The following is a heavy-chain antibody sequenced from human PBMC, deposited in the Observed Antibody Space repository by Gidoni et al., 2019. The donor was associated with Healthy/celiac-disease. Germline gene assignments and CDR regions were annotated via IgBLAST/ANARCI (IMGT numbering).Heavy chain of an antibody. CDR1: GFPFSSYA. V-gene: IGHV3-30-3*01. Sequence: QVQLVESGGGVGQPGRSLRLSCAASGFPFSSYAMHWVRQAPGKGLEWVAVISYDGRNKYYSDSVKARFTISRDNSKNTLYLQMTSLRAEDTAVYYCARDHVEMATIPGISDYWGQGTLVTVSS. D-gene: IGHD5-12*01. CDR3: ARDHVEMATIPGISDY. J-gene: IGHJ4*02. CDR2: ISYDGRNK.